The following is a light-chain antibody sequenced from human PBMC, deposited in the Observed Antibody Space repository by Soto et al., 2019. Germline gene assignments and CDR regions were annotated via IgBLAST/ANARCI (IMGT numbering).Light chain of an antibody. V-gene: IGKV1-27*01. Sequence: IQMTQSPSSLSASVGDRVTITCRASQDISNYLAWYQQNPGKVPKLLIYATSPLQSGVPSRFSGRGSGTDFTLTIRSLQPEDVATYYCPKYNSAPWTFGQENNVEIK. J-gene: IGKJ1*01. CDR2: ATS. CDR3: PKYNSAPWT. CDR1: QDISNY.